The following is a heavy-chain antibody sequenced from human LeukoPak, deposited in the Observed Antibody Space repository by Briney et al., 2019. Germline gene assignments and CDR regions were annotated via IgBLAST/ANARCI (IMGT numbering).Heavy chain of an antibody. D-gene: IGHD6-19*01. CDR1: GYNFTNYW. CDR3: ARGRYSRGWFDY. V-gene: IGHV5-51*01. J-gene: IGHJ4*02. Sequence: GESLQISCKVSGYNFTNYWIGWVRQMPGKGLEWVGIIYPGDSDTRYSPSFQGQVTISADKSITTAYLQRSSLKASHTAMYYCARGRYSRGWFDYWGQGTLVTVSS. CDR2: IYPGDSDT.